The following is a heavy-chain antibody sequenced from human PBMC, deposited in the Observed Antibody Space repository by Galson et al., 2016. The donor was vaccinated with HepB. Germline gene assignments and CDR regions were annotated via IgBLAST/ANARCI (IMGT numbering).Heavy chain of an antibody. V-gene: IGHV1-18*01. J-gene: IGHJ4*02. D-gene: IGHD2/OR15-2a*01. Sequence: SVKVSCKASGYTFTTSGISWVRQAPGQGLEWMGWIISYSGNTKYAQKFQGGLTLTTDPSTTTAYLELRSLRFDDTAQYYCARDVQYRFDSWGQGTLVTVSS. CDR2: IISYSGNT. CDR1: GYTFTTSG. CDR3: ARDVQYRFDS.